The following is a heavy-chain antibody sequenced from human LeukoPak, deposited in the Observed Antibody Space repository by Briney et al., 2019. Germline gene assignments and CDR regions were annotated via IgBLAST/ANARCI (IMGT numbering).Heavy chain of an antibody. Sequence: SETLSLTCTVSGSSISSYYWSWIRQPPGKGLEWIGYIFYSGTTNYNPSLKSRVTISIDTSKNQFSLKLSSVTAADTAFYYCARGVNWIDPWGQGTLVTVSS. CDR3: ARGVNWIDP. J-gene: IGHJ5*02. CDR1: GSSISSYY. D-gene: IGHD6-13*01. CDR2: IFYSGTT. V-gene: IGHV4-59*01.